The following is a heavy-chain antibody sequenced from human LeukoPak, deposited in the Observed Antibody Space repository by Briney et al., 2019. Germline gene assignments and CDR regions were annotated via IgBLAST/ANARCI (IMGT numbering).Heavy chain of an antibody. V-gene: IGHV3-23*01. CDR2: ISDSGGRT. CDR3: DASDF. CDR1: GFTFATYA. Sequence: GGSLRLSCAASGFTFATYAMGWVRQPPGKGLEWVSTISDSGGRTHYADSVQCRFTISRDNSKNTLYLQINNLRAEDTAIYYCDASDFWGQGTLVTVSS. J-gene: IGHJ4*02.